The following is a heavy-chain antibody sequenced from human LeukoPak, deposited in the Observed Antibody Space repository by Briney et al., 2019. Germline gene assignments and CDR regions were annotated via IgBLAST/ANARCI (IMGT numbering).Heavy chain of an antibody. D-gene: IGHD1-14*01. Sequence: SVKVSCKASGGTFSSYAISWVRQAPGQGLEWMGGIIPIFGTANYAQKFQGRVTITADESTSTAYMELSSLRSEDTAVYYCVNRRKDYYGMDVWGQGTTVTVSS. CDR2: IIPIFGTA. V-gene: IGHV1-69*01. J-gene: IGHJ6*02. CDR3: VNRRKDYYGMDV. CDR1: GGTFSSYA.